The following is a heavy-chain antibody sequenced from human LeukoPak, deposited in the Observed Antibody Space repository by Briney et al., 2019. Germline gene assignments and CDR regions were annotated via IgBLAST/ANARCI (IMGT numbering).Heavy chain of an antibody. D-gene: IGHD3-22*01. CDR3: ARAPSEIGGYYPEYFRH. CDR1: GCTFSSYW. V-gene: IGHV3-74*01. J-gene: IGHJ1*01. Sequence: GWSLRLSCAACGCTFSSYWMHWVGQAPGKGRVGVSRIKSDGSTGYADSVKGRFTISRDNAKNTVSLQMNSLRAEDTGVYYCARAPSEIGGYYPEYFRHWGQGTLVTVSP. CDR2: IKSDGST.